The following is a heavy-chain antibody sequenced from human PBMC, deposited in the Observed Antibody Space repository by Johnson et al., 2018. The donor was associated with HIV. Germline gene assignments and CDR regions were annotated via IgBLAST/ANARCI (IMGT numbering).Heavy chain of an antibody. D-gene: IGHD3-9*01. Sequence: VQVVESGGGVVPPGGSLRLSCAASGFTVSSNYMSWVRQAPGKGLEWVSVIYSGGSTDYADSVKGRFTISSDNSKNPLYLQMNSLRAEDTAVYYCARAQPDYDILTGTYAFDIWGQGTMVTVSS. CDR2: IYSGGST. V-gene: IGHV3-66*01. CDR1: GFTVSSNY. CDR3: ARAQPDYDILTGTYAFDI. J-gene: IGHJ3*02.